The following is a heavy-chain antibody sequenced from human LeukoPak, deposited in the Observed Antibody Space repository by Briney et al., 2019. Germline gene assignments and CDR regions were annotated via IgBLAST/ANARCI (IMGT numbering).Heavy chain of an antibody. CDR3: VKGRISEDGLDF. CDR1: GFTFSRSA. Sequence: PGGSLRLSWAASGFTFSRSAMTWVRQTPGKGLDWVSSISSSGNTYYADSVKGRFTISRDNSKNMLYLQTNSPRAEDTAVYYCVKGRISEDGLDFWGQGTLVTVSS. D-gene: IGHD6-13*01. CDR2: ISSSGNT. V-gene: IGHV3-23*01. J-gene: IGHJ4*02.